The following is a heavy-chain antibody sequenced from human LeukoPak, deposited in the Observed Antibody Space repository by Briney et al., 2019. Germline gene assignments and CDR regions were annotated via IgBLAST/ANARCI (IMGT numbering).Heavy chain of an antibody. V-gene: IGHV3-66*01. J-gene: IGHJ4*02. Sequence: GGSLRLSCAASGCIVSSNYMSWVRQAPGKGLEWVSVIYSGGSTYYADSVKGRFTISRDNSKNTLYLQMNSLRAEDTAVYYCAGGARRQQPFDYWGQGTLVTVSS. D-gene: IGHD6-13*01. CDR1: GCIVSSNY. CDR3: AGGARRQQPFDY. CDR2: IYSGGST.